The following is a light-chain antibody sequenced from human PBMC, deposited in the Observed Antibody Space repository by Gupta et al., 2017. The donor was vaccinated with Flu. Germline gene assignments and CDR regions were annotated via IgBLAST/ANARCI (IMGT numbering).Light chain of an antibody. CDR1: NIGSKS. J-gene: IGLJ2*01. Sequence: SYALTQTPSVSVAPGQTAEITCGGDNIGSKSVHWYQQKTGHAPVLVVYDDRDRPSGIPERFSGSNSGNTAALTISRAEAGDKADYYCQVWHSGTKSVVFGGGTKLTVL. CDR2: DDR. CDR3: QVWHSGTKSVV. V-gene: IGLV3-21*02.